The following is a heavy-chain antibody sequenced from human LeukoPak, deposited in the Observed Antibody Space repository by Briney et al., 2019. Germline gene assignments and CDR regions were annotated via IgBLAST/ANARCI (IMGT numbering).Heavy chain of an antibody. J-gene: IGHJ2*01. V-gene: IGHV3-33*08. CDR1: GFTFSSYG. Sequence: GGSLRLSCAASGFTFSSYGMHWVRQAPGKGLEWVAVIWYDGSNKYYADSVKGRFTISRDNSKNTLYLQMNSLRAEDTAVYYCARDGPQAAAGSYWYFDLWGRGTLVTVSS. CDR3: ARDGPQAAAGSYWYFDL. CDR2: IWYDGSNK. D-gene: IGHD6-13*01.